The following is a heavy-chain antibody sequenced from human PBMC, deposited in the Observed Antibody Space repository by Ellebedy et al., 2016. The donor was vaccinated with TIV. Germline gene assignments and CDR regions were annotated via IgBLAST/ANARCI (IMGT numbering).Heavy chain of an antibody. D-gene: IGHD7-27*01. V-gene: IGHV4-39*07. J-gene: IGHJ4*02. CDR2: INNNGDI. Sequence: MPSETLSLTCTVSGDSISSSTYYWGWIRQPPGKGLEWIGSINNNGDIYHNPSLKSRVTISVDTSKNHFSLKVTSVTAAATAVYYCARGLGYFDYWGQGTLVTVSS. CDR1: GDSISSSTYY. CDR3: ARGLGYFDY.